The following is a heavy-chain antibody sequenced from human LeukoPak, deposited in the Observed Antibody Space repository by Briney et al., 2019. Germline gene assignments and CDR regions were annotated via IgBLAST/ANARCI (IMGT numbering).Heavy chain of an antibody. CDR1: GFTFSNYA. CDR2: ISRGTT. CDR3: SKDPNGDYVGAFSFQR. D-gene: IGHD4-17*01. Sequence: PGGSLRLSCAASGFTFSNYAMVWVGQAPGKGLEWVSDISRGTTYYANSVKGRFTISRDNSKNMLYLQMNPLRAEDTAVYYCSKDPNGDYVGAFSFQRWGQGTLVTV. J-gene: IGHJ1*01. V-gene: IGHV3-23*01.